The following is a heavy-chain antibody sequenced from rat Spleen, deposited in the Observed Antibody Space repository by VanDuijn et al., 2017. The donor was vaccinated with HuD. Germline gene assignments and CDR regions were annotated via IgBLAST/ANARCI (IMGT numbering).Heavy chain of an antibody. V-gene: IGHV5-25*01. D-gene: IGHD1-11*01. CDR3: ARPTEGIAWFAY. J-gene: IGHJ3*01. Sequence: EVQLVESDGGLVQPGRSLKLSCAASGFAFDNYYMAWVRQAPPKGLEWVAYISTGGGDTYYRDSVKGRFTISRDIAKSILFLEMDSLRSEDTATYYCARPTEGIAWFAYWGQGTLVTVSS. CDR1: GFAFDNYY. CDR2: ISTGGGDT.